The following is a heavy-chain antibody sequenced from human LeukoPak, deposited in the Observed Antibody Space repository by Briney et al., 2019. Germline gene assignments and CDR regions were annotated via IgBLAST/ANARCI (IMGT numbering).Heavy chain of an antibody. CDR3: ATRITMVRGVISNY. D-gene: IGHD3-10*01. J-gene: IGHJ4*02. Sequence: VQPGGSLRLSCAASGFTFSSGAMSWVREAPGKGLEWVSAISGSGGSTYYADSVNGRFTISRDNSKNTLYLQMNSLRAEDTAVYYCATRITMVRGVISNYWGQGTLVTVSS. CDR1: GFTFSSGA. V-gene: IGHV3-23*01. CDR2: ISGSGGST.